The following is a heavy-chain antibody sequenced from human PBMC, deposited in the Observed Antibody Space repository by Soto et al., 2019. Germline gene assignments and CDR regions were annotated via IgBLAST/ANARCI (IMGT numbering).Heavy chain of an antibody. CDR1: GGSISSGGYS. V-gene: IGHV4-30-2*01. CDR2: IYHSGST. D-gene: IGHD2-8*01. Sequence: SETLSLTCAVSGGSISSGGYSWSWIRLPPGKGLEWIGYIYHSGSTYYNPSLKSRVTISVDRSKNQFSLKLSSVTSTDTAVYYCARWWMYAPRFDPCGQGTLVTVS. J-gene: IGHJ5*02. CDR3: ARWWMYAPRFDP.